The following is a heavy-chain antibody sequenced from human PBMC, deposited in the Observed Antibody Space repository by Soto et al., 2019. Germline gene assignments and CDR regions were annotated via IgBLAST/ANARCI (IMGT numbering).Heavy chain of an antibody. CDR2: IIPIFGTA. J-gene: IGHJ6*02. CDR1: GGTFSSYA. V-gene: IGHV1-69*01. D-gene: IGHD4-17*01. CDR3: ARRTYGDYVPVLKNYGMDV. Sequence: QVQLVQSGAEVKKPGSSVKVSCKASGGTFSSYAISWVRQAPGQGLEWMGGIIPIFGTANYAQKFQGRVTITADESTSTAYMELSSLRSEDTAVYYWARRTYGDYVPVLKNYGMDVWGQGTTVTVSS.